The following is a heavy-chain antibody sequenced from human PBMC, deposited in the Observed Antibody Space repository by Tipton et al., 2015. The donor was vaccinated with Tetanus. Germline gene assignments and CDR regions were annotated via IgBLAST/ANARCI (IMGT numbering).Heavy chain of an antibody. J-gene: IGHJ4*02. CDR1: GFTFSDDN. CDR2: VSSKSNFI. CDR3: ARVRVGLTEPSDC. D-gene: IGHD3-9*01. Sequence: SLRLSCEASGFTFSDDNMNWVRQAPGKGLEWVSSVSSKSNFIYYADSVKGRFTISRDNAENSLYLQMNSLRAEDTAVYFCARVRVGLTEPSDCWGRGILVAVSS. V-gene: IGHV3-21*06.